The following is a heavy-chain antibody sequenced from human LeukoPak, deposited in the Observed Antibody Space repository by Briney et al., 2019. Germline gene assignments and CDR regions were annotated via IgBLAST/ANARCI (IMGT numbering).Heavy chain of an antibody. CDR2: ISSSSSTI. D-gene: IGHD3-22*01. CDR3: ARGGYYDSSGYLDY. J-gene: IGHJ4*02. Sequence: PGGSLRLSCAASGFTFSSYAMSWVRQAPGKGLEWVSYISSSSSTIYYADSVKGRFTISRDNAKNSLYLQMNSLRDEDTAVYYCARGGYYDSSGYLDYWGQGTLVTVSS. CDR1: GFTFSSYA. V-gene: IGHV3-48*02.